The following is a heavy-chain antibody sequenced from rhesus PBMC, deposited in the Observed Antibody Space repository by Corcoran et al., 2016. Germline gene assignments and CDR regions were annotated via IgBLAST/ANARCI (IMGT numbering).Heavy chain of an antibody. D-gene: IGHD4-23*01. V-gene: IGHV2-1*01. CDR2: IYWNDDK. Sequence: QVTLKESGPALVKPTQTLTLTCTFSGFSLSPSGMGVGWIRQPSRKTLEWLAHIYWNDDKYYSTSLKSRLTISKDTSKNQVVLTMTNMDPVDTATYYCARSSNYYYWGQGVLVTVSS. J-gene: IGHJ4*01. CDR3: ARSSNYYY. CDR1: GFSLSPSGMG.